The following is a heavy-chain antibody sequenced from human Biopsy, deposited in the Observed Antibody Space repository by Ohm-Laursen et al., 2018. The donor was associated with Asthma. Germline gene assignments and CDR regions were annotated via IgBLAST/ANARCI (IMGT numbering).Heavy chain of an antibody. CDR1: GFTFVDYG. CDR3: GRDMGGFGSGWFPVEF. Sequence: SLRLSCTASGFTFVDYGISWVRQAPGKGVEWVSGINWDGGSTGYADSVKGRFTISRDNAKNSLYLQMNSLRAEDTALYHCGRDMGGFGSGWFPVEFWGQGTLVTVSS. D-gene: IGHD6-19*01. V-gene: IGHV3-20*01. J-gene: IGHJ4*02. CDR2: INWDGGST.